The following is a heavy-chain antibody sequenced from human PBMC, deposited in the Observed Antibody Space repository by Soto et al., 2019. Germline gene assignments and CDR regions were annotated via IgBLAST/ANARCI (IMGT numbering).Heavy chain of an antibody. V-gene: IGHV1-3*01. CDR1: GYTFTSYA. J-gene: IGHJ3*02. Sequence: ASVKVSCKASGYTFTSYAMHWVRQAPGQRLEWMGWINAGNGNTKYSQKFQGRVTITRDTSASTAYMELSSLRSEDTAVYYCATGSNAYCSSTSCYSDAFEIWGQGTMVTVSS. D-gene: IGHD2-2*01. CDR3: ATGSNAYCSSTSCYSDAFEI. CDR2: INAGNGNT.